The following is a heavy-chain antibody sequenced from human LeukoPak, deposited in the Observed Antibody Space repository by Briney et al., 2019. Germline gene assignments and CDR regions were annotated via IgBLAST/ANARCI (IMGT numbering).Heavy chain of an antibody. CDR2: IVVGSGNT. Sequence: ASVNVSCKASGFTFTSSAMQWVRQARGQRLEWIGWIVVGSGNTNYAQKFQERVTITRDMSTSTAYMELSSLRSEDTAVYYCAAESWSYRGTDAFDIWGQGTMVTVSS. CDR3: AAESWSYRGTDAFDI. CDR1: GFTFTSSA. V-gene: IGHV1-58*02. D-gene: IGHD1-26*01. J-gene: IGHJ3*02.